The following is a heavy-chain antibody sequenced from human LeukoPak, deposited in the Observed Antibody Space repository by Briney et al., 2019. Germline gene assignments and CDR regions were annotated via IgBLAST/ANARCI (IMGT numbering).Heavy chain of an antibody. D-gene: IGHD3/OR15-3a*01. Sequence: PGGSLRLSCAASGFTFSRYWMSWVRQAPGKGLEWVANIKQDGSEKYYVDSVKGRFTISRDNAKNSLYLQMNSLRAEDTAVYYCARDYVFWSGSPFDYWGQGTLVTVSS. CDR2: IKQDGSEK. V-gene: IGHV3-7*01. CDR1: GFTFSRYW. J-gene: IGHJ4*02. CDR3: ARDYVFWSGSPFDY.